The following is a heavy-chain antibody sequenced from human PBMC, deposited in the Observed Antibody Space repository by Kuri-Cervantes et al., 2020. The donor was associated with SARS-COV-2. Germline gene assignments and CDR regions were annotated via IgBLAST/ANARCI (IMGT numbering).Heavy chain of an antibody. CDR2: VYYSGST. V-gene: IGHV4-59*01. CDR3: AREVPGEALDY. CDR1: GGSISSYY. Sequence: GSLRLSCTVSGGSISSYYWSWIRQPPGKGLEWIGYVYYSGSTNYNPSLKSRVTISVNTSKNQFSLKLSSVTAADTAVYYCAREVPGEALDYWGQGTLVTVSS. J-gene: IGHJ4*02. D-gene: IGHD7-27*01.